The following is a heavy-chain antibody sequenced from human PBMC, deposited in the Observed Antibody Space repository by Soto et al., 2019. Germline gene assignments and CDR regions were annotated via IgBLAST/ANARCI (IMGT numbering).Heavy chain of an antibody. CDR2: IYYSGST. Sequence: SETLSLTCTVSGCSISSSSYYWGWIRQPPGKGLEWIGSIYYSGSTYYNPSLKSRVTISVDTSKNQFSLKLSSVTAADTAVYYCARHGGFSSGCIFDYWGHGTLVTVSS. D-gene: IGHD6-19*01. CDR1: GCSISSSSYY. J-gene: IGHJ4*01. V-gene: IGHV4-39*01. CDR3: ARHGGFSSGCIFDY.